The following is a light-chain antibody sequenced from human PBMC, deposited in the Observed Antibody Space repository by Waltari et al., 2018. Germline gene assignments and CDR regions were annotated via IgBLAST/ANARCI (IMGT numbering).Light chain of an antibody. CDR1: QIVSSY. V-gene: IGKV3-11*01. CDR3: QQRSNWPPIT. Sequence: EIVLTQSPATLSLSPGERATLSCRASQIVSSYLAWYQQKPGQAPRLLIYDASNRATGIPARFSGSGSGTDVTLTISSLEPEDFAVYYCQQRSNWPPITFGQGTRLEIK. J-gene: IGKJ5*01. CDR2: DAS.